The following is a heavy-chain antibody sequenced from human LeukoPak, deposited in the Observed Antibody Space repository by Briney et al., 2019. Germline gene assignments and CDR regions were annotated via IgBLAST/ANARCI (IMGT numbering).Heavy chain of an antibody. V-gene: IGHV3-30*18. Sequence: GGSLRLSCAASGFTFSSYGMHWVRQAPGKGLKWVAVISYDGSNKYYADSVKGRFTISRDNSKNTLYLQMNSLRAEDTAVYYCAKKPGYGYAFDIWGQGTMVTVSS. CDR3: AKKPGYGYAFDI. J-gene: IGHJ3*02. D-gene: IGHD5-18*01. CDR2: ISYDGSNK. CDR1: GFTFSSYG.